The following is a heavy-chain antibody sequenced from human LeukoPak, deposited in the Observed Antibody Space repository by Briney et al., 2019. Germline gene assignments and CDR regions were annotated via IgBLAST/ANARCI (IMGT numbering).Heavy chain of an antibody. CDR2: IYYSGST. CDR3: ARAVSSGYTPHFDY. CDR1: GDSMTNYY. J-gene: IGHJ4*02. D-gene: IGHD3-22*01. Sequence: SETLSLTCTVSGDSMTNYYWNWIRQPPGKGLEWIGYIYYSGSTNYNPSLKSRVTISVDTSKNQFSLKLSSVTAADTAVYYCARAVSSGYTPHFDYWGQGTLVTVSS. V-gene: IGHV4-59*01.